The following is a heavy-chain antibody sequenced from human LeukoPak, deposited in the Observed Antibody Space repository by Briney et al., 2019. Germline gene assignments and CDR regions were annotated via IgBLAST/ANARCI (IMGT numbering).Heavy chain of an antibody. V-gene: IGHV3-48*01. CDR3: ASGLSSSGWSPDAFDI. J-gene: IGHJ3*02. D-gene: IGHD6-19*01. CDR2: ITSSSSTI. Sequence: PGGSLRLSCAASGFTFSSYSINWVRQAPGKRLEWVSYITSSSSTIYYADSVTGRFTISRDNAKNSLYLQMSSLRAEDTAVYYCASGLSSSGWSPDAFDIWGQGTMVTVSS. CDR1: GFTFSSYS.